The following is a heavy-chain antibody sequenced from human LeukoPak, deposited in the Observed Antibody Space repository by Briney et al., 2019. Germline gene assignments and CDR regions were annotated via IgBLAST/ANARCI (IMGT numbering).Heavy chain of an antibody. J-gene: IGHJ4*02. CDR1: GFTFSSYG. V-gene: IGHV3-30*18. Sequence: GGSLRLSCAASGFTFSSYGMHWVRQAPGKGLECLAVISYDGSNKYYADSVKGRFTISRDNYKNTLYLQMNSLRAEDTAVYYCAKDGAADLGGFDYWGQGTLVTVSS. CDR3: AKDGAADLGGFDY. D-gene: IGHD3/OR15-3a*01. CDR2: ISYDGSNK.